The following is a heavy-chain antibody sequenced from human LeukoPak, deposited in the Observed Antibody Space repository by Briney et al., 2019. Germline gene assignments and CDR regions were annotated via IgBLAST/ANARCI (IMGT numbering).Heavy chain of an antibody. D-gene: IGHD6-6*01. CDR1: GGSISSYY. J-gene: IGHJ4*02. CDR2: IYTSGST. V-gene: IGHV4-4*07. Sequence: SETLSLTCTVSGGSISSYYWSWIRQPAGKGLEWIGRIYTSGSTNYNPSLKSRVTMSVDTSKNQFSLKLSSVIAADTAVYYCAGSRIAAHPEMYYFDYWGQGTLVTVSS. CDR3: AGSRIAAHPEMYYFDY.